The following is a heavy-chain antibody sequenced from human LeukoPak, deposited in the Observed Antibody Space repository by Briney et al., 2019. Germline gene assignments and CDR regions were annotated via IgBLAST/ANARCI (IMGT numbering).Heavy chain of an antibody. D-gene: IGHD5-24*01. V-gene: IGHV3-30*04. J-gene: IGHJ4*02. CDR2: MSYDGSNE. CDR1: GFTFSTYA. CDR3: ARGIYNDFGFDS. Sequence: GGSLRLSCAAFGFTFSTYAMHWVRQAPGKGLEWVAVMSYDGSNEFYADSVKGRFTISRDNSKNTLFLQMNSVRDEDRAVYYCARGIYNDFGFDSWGQGTLVTVSS.